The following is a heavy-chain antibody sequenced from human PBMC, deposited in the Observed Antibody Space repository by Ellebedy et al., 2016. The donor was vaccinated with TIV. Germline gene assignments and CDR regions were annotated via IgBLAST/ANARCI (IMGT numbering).Heavy chain of an antibody. V-gene: IGHV4-4*02. CDR3: ARAGVWTMDMDV. CDR2: IYHSGST. J-gene: IGHJ6*03. CDR1: GGSISSSNW. Sequence: SETLSLTXAVSGGSISSSNWWSWVRQPPGKGLEWIGEIYHSGSTNYNPSLKSRVTISVDTSKNQFSLKLSSVTAADTAVYYCARAGVWTMDMDVWGKGTTVTVSS. D-gene: IGHD3/OR15-3a*01.